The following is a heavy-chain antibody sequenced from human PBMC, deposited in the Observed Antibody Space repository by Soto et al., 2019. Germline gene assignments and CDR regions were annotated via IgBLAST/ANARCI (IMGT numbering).Heavy chain of an antibody. CDR3: FNVAFGY. CDR2: INQDGSEK. Sequence: GGSLRLSCTASGFSFSSNWMSWVRQAPGKGPEWVANINQDGSEKYCADSVKGRFTISRDNAKNSLYLQMDSLRVEDTALYYCFNVAFGYWGRGTLVIVSS. J-gene: IGHJ4*02. V-gene: IGHV3-7*01. CDR1: GFSFSSNW.